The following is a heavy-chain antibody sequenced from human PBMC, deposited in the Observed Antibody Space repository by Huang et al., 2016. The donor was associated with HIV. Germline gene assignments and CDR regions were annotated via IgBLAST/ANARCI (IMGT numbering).Heavy chain of an antibody. J-gene: IGHJ4*02. V-gene: IGHV3-7*01. CDR2: INVDGSER. Sequence: EVHLVESGGGLVRPGRSLRLSCAASGFPFRRYWMNWVRQGPGRGLEVVANINVDGSERFYVDSVRGRFTISRDNANNSVSLQLNSLKAEDTGVYYCARGFQAKPGDYWGQGTLVTVSS. CDR1: GFPFRRYW. CDR3: ARGFQAKPGDY.